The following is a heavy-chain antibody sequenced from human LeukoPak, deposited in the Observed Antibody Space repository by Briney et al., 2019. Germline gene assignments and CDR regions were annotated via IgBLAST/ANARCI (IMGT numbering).Heavy chain of an antibody. D-gene: IGHD6-6*01. J-gene: IGHJ4*02. CDR2: ISSSSSYI. CDR3: ARRLPARSFDC. Sequence: PGGSLRLSCAASGFTFSSYSMNWVRQAPGKGLEWVSSISSSSSYIYYADSVKGRFTISRDNAKNSLYLQMNSLRAEDTDGYYCARRLPARSFDCWRQGTLVIVSS. CDR1: GFTFSSYS. V-gene: IGHV3-21*01.